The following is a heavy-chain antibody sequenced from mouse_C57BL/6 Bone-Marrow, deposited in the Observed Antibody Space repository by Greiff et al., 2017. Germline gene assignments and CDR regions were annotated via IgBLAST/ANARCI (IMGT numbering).Heavy chain of an antibody. V-gene: IGHV5-6*02. CDR3: ARRGLGPWFAY. CDR2: ISSGGSYT. Sequence: EVKLVESGGDLVKPGGSLKLSCAASGFTFSSYGMSWVRQTPDKRLEWVATISSGGSYTYYPDSVKGRFTLSRDNAKNTRYLQMSSLKSEDTAMYYCARRGLGPWFAYWGQGTLVTVSA. D-gene: IGHD4-1*01. CDR1: GFTFSSYG. J-gene: IGHJ3*01.